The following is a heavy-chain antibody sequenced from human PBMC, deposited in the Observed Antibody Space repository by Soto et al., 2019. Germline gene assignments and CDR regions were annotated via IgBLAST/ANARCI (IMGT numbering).Heavy chain of an antibody. CDR3: ARDWRRYPTETLPH. V-gene: IGHV5-10-1*01. J-gene: IGHJ4*02. D-gene: IGHD3-9*01. Sequence: GESLKISGKGSGYSFTIYWISWVLQMPWKGLEWMGRIDPSDSYTNYSPSFQGHVTISADKSISTAYLQWSSLKASDTAMYYCARDWRRYPTETLPHWGQGTLVTVSS. CDR2: IDPSDSYT. CDR1: GYSFTIYW.